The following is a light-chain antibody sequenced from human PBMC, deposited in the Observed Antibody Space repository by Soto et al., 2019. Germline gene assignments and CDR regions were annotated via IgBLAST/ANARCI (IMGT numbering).Light chain of an antibody. J-gene: IGKJ1*01. CDR3: HQCGNSWWT. Sequence: EIVLTQSPGTLSLSPGERATLSCRASQTVSSTYLVWYQQKPGQAPRLLIYGASNRAPGLSDRFSGSGSGTDFTLTISRLEPEDFAVYYCHQCGNSWWTFGQGTKVGIK. V-gene: IGKV3-20*01. CDR2: GAS. CDR1: QTVSSTY.